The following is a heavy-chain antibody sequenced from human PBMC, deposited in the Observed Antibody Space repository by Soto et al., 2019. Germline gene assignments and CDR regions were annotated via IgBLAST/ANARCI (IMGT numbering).Heavy chain of an antibody. J-gene: IGHJ6*03. CDR2: MNPNSGNT. CDR3: AREPPFGLQSCTNGVCHRAYYYYMDV. D-gene: IGHD2-8*01. Sequence: ASVKVSCKASGYTFTSYDINWVRQATGQGLEWMGWMNPNSGNTGYAQKFQGRVTMTRNTSISTAYMELSSLRSEDTAVYYCAREPPFGLQSCTNGVCHRAYYYYMDVWGKGTTVTVSS. V-gene: IGHV1-8*01. CDR1: GYTFTSYD.